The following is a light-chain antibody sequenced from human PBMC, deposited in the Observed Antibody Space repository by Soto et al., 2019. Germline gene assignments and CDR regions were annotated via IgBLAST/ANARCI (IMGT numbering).Light chain of an antibody. CDR1: QTVRNNY. Sequence: EFVLTQSPGTLSLSPGERATLSCRASQTVRNNYLAWYQQKPGQGPRVLIYGASSRATGIPDRFSGSGPGTDFTLTINRLEPEDFAVYYCQQYGSSPPTFGQGTKVDIK. J-gene: IGKJ1*01. CDR3: QQYGSSPPT. V-gene: IGKV3-20*01. CDR2: GAS.